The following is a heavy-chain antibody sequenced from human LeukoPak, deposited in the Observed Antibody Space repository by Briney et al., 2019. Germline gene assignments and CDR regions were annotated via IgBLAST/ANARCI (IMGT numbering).Heavy chain of an antibody. J-gene: IGHJ3*02. D-gene: IGHD3-3*01. CDR1: GGSITGYY. CDR3: ARVMYSITIFGVVTQRAFDI. V-gene: IGHV4-59*12. Sequence: SETLSLTCSVSGGSITGYYWTWIRQPPGKGLEWIAYIHYSGTTNYNPSLKSRVTISVDTSKNQFSLKLSSVTAADTAVYYCARVMYSITIFGVVTQRAFDIWGQGTMVTVSS. CDR2: IHYSGTT.